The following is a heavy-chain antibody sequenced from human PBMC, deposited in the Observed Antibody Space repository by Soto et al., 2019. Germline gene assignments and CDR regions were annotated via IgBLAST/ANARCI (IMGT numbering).Heavy chain of an antibody. V-gene: IGHV4-59*01. CDR1: GGSISSYY. CDR2: IYYSGST. Sequence: PSETLSLTCTVSGGSISSYYWSWIRRPPGKGLEWIGYIYYSGSTNYNPSLKSRVTISVDTSKNQFSLKLSSVTAADTAVYYCARYPFIIGRYFDYWGQGTLVTVSS. CDR3: ARYPFIIGRYFDY. D-gene: IGHD3-10*01. J-gene: IGHJ4*02.